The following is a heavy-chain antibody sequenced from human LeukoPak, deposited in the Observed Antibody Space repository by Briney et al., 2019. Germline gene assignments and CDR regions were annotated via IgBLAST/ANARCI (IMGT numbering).Heavy chain of an antibody. CDR2: IIGSSGST. V-gene: IGHV3-23*01. CDR3: AKGAYDYIEIAYFDY. J-gene: IGHJ4*02. Sequence: GGSLRLSCVASGFSFNNYAMNWVRQAPGKGLEWVSLIIGSSGSTSYADSVKGRFTISRDKSKNTLYLQMNSLRADDTAVYYCAKGAYDYIEIAYFDYWGQGSLVTVSS. D-gene: IGHD5-12*01. CDR1: GFSFNNYA.